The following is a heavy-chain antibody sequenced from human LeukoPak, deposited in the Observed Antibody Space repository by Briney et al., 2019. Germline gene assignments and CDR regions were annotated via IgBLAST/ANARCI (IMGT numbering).Heavy chain of an antibody. J-gene: IGHJ4*02. CDR1: GFTFSRYN. V-gene: IGHV4-34*01. CDR2: ISHSGST. Sequence: GSLRLSCAASGFTFSRYNINWVRQSPGKGLEWIGEISHSGSTNYNPSLKSRVTISVDTSKNQFSLKLSSVTAADTAVYYCASVPPRFKSSNRGGATAFDYWGQGTLVTVSS. CDR3: ASVPPRFKSSNRGGATAFDY. D-gene: IGHD1-26*01.